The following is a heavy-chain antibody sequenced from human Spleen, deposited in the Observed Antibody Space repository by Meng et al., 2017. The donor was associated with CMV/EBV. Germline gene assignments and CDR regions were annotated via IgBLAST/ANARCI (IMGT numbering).Heavy chain of an antibody. J-gene: IGHJ4*02. Sequence: GESLKIACAASGFTFTSYWMHWVRQAPGKGLEWVAGISSDEATTYYPGSVRGRFTISRDNSNNAIYLQMNSLRPEDTALYFCAKDPIGGNYRGSHFDFLGQGVLVTVSS. V-gene: IGHV3-30*18. CDR1: GFTFTSYW. CDR2: ISSDEATT. CDR3: AKDPIGGNYRGSHFDF. D-gene: IGHD3-16*01.